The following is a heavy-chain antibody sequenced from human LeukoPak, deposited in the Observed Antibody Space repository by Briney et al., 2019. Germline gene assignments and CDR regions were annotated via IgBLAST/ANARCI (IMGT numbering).Heavy chain of an antibody. CDR3: AKDAYSSNWYIDY. J-gene: IGHJ4*02. Sequence: GGSLRLSCAASGFSFSSYWMHWVRQAPGKGLVWVSRLNTDGSSTNYADSVKGRFTISRDNAKNTLYLQMNSLRAEDTAIYYCAKDAYSSNWYIDYWGQGTLVAVSS. CDR2: LNTDGSST. V-gene: IGHV3-74*01. CDR1: GFSFSSYW. D-gene: IGHD6-13*01.